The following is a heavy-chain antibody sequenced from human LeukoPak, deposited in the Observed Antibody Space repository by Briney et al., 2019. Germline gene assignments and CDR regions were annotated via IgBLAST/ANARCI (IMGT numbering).Heavy chain of an antibody. CDR2: INHSGST. V-gene: IGHV4-34*01. D-gene: IGHD2-15*01. CDR1: GGSFSGYY. CDR3: ARRGYGDY. J-gene: IGHJ4*02. Sequence: SETLSLTCAVYGGSFSGYYWSWIRQPPGKGLEWIGEINHSGSTNYNPSLKSRVTISVDTSKNQFSLKLSSVTAAETAVYYCARRGYGDYWGQGTLVTVSS.